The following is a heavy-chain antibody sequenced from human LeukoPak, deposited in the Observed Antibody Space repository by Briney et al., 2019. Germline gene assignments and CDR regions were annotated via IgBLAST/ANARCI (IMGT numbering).Heavy chain of an antibody. Sequence: SETLFLTCTVSGGSISSYYWSWIRQPPGKGLEWIGYIYYSGSTNYNPSLKSRVTISVDTSKNQFSLKLSSVTAADTAVYYCARVKGRFPYYYMDVWGKGTTVTISS. D-gene: IGHD2-21*01. CDR2: IYYSGST. V-gene: IGHV4-59*01. CDR3: ARVKGRFPYYYMDV. J-gene: IGHJ6*03. CDR1: GGSISSYY.